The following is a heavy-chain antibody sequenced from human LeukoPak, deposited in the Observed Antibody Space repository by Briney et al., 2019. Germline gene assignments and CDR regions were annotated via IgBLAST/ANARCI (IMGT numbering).Heavy chain of an antibody. CDR2: IYYSGST. J-gene: IGHJ3*02. V-gene: IGHV4-59*01. CDR1: GGSISSYY. CDR3: ARWGYAPSNAFDI. Sequence: SETLSLTCTVSGGSISSYYWSWIRQPPGKGLEWIGYIYYSGSTNYNPSLKSRVTISVDTSKNQSSLKLSSVTAADTAVYYCARWGYAPSNAFDIWGQGTMVTVSS. D-gene: IGHD3-16*01.